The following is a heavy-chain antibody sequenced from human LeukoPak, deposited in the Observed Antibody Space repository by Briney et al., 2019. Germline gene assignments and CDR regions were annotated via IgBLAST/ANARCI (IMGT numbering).Heavy chain of an antibody. CDR1: GYTFTSYG. D-gene: IGHD6-19*01. CDR2: ISAYNGNT. CDR3: ARIYSSGWSGEYGMDV. J-gene: IGHJ6*02. V-gene: IGHV1-18*01. Sequence: ASVKVSCKASGYTFTSYGISWVRQAPGQGLEWMGWISAYNGNTNYAQKLQGRVTMTTDTSTSTAYMELRSLRSDDTAVYYCARIYSSGWSGEYGMDVWGQGTTVTVSS.